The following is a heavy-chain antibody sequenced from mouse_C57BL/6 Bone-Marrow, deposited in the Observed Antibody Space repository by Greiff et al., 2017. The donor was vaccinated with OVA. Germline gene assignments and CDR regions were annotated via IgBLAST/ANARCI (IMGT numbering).Heavy chain of an antibody. D-gene: IGHD1-1*01. CDR3: ARGDPYYYGSSYRDYAMDY. CDR1: GYTFTSYN. J-gene: IGHJ4*01. Sequence: QVQLKESGAELVRPGASVKMSCKASGYTFTSYNMHWVKQTPRQGLEWIGAIYPGNGDTSYNQKFKGKATLTVDKSSSTAYMQLSSLTSEDSAVYFCARGDPYYYGSSYRDYAMDYWGQGTSVTVSS. V-gene: IGHV1-12*01. CDR2: IYPGNGDT.